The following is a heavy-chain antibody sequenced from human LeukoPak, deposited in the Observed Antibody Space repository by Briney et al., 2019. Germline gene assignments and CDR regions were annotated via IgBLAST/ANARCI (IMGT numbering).Heavy chain of an antibody. CDR1: GFTFSNYW. Sequence: GGSLRLSCAASGFTFSNYWMHWVRQAPGKGLVWVSRIKSDGSSTNYADSVKGRFTISRDNAKNTLYLQMNSLRAEDTAVYYCARDSRATVGATGAFDSWGQGTMVTVSS. D-gene: IGHD1-26*01. J-gene: IGHJ3*02. CDR3: ARDSRATVGATGAFDS. CDR2: IKSDGSST. V-gene: IGHV3-74*01.